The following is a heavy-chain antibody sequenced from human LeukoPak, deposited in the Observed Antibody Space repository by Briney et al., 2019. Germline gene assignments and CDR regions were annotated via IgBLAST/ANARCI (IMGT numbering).Heavy chain of an antibody. D-gene: IGHD3-3*01. J-gene: IGHJ4*02. CDR3: ARQEDF. Sequence: SETLSLTCTVSGYSISSGYYWGWIRQPPGKGLEWIGSIYHSGSTYYNPSLKSRVTISVDTSKNQFSLKLSSVTAADTAVYYCARQEDFWGQGTQVTVSS. CDR2: IYHSGST. V-gene: IGHV4-38-2*02. CDR1: GYSISSGYY.